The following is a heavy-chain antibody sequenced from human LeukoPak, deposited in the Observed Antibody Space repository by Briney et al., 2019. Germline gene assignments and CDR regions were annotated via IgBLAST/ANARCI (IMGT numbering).Heavy chain of an antibody. D-gene: IGHD3-22*01. V-gene: IGHV1-2*02. CDR1: GYTFTDYY. CDR3: ARGYYDSSGHLRY. J-gene: IGHJ4*02. Sequence: ASVKVSCKASGYTFTDYYMHWVRQAPGQELEWMGWINPNSGGTNSAQKFQGRVTMTRDTSISTAYMELSRLRSDDTAVYYCARGYYDSSGHLRYWGQGTLVTVSS. CDR2: INPNSGGT.